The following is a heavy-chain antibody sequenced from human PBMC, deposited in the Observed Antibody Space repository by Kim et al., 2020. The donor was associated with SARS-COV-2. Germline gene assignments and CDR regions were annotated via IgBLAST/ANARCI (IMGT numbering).Heavy chain of an antibody. V-gene: IGHV3-48*03. J-gene: IGHJ6*02. Sequence: GGSLRLSCVASGFTLTSFDMIWVRQAPGKGLEWIAYISGRATNIHYADSVKGRFTVSRDNSKNSVFLQMNGLRSDDTGVFYCAREGQPDYLYCADGWGQG. CDR1: GFTLTSFD. CDR3: AREGQPDYLYCADG. CDR2: ISGRATNI. D-gene: IGHD2-21*01.